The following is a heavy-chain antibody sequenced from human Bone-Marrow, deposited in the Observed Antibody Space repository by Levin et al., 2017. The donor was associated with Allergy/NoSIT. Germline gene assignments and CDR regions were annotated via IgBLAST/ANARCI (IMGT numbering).Heavy chain of an antibody. CDR1: GDSLRSSPYY. CDR2: LLYSGST. CDR3: ARQSYKVGSGSPPRGRLDP. V-gene: IGHV4-39*01. D-gene: IGHD3-10*01. Sequence: SETLSLTCSVSGDSLRSSPYYWGWIRQPPGKGLEWIGSLLYSGSTYYTPSLKSRVTMSVDTAKNQFSLKLTSVTAADTAVYYCARQSYKVGSGSPPRGRLDPWGQGTLVMVSS. J-gene: IGHJ5*02.